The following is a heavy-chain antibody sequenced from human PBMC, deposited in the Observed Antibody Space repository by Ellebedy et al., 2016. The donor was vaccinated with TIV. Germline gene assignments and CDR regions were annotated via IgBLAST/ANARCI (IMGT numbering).Heavy chain of an antibody. CDR1: GFTFSSYW. CDR2: INQDGSEK. J-gene: IGHJ4*02. V-gene: IGHV3-7*01. Sequence: GESLKISCAASGFTFSSYWMAWVRQSPGKGLEWVANINQDGSEKYYVDSVKGRFSISRDNAKNSLYLQVNSLRAEDTAVYYCATGSRGSAGDPYWGQGTQVTVSS. CDR3: ATGSRGSAGDPY. D-gene: IGHD1-26*01.